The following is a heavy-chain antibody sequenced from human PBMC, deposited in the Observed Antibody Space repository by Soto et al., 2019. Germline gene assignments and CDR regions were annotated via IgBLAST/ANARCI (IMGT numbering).Heavy chain of an antibody. CDR3: ARLPEVRGVIHYYYYMDV. CDR1: GYTFTSYD. V-gene: IGHV1-8*01. J-gene: IGHJ6*03. CDR2: MNPNSGNT. Sequence: QVQLVQSGAEVKKPGASVKVSCKASGYTFTSYDINWVRQATGQGLEWMGWMNPNSGNTGYAQKFQGRVTMTRNTSISTAYMELSSLRSEDTAVYYCARLPEVRGVIHYYYYMDVWGKGTTVTVSS. D-gene: IGHD3-10*01.